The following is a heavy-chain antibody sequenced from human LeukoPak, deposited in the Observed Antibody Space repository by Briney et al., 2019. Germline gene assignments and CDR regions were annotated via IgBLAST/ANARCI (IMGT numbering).Heavy chain of an antibody. CDR2: IITDGSST. D-gene: IGHD6-19*01. J-gene: IGHJ4*02. Sequence: PGGSLRLSCAASGFTFSSYWMHWARQAPGKGLVCVSRIITDGSSTTYADSVKGRFTISRDNSKNTLYLQMNSLRAEGTAVYYCARNGYSSGWYPLDYWGQGTLVTVSS. CDR1: GFTFSSYW. CDR3: ARNGYSSGWYPLDY. V-gene: IGHV3-74*01.